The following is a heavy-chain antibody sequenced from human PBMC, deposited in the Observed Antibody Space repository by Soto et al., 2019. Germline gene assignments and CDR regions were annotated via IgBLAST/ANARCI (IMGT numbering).Heavy chain of an antibody. CDR2: IYTSGST. D-gene: IGHD3-22*01. CDR1: GGSISSYY. J-gene: IGHJ4*02. Sequence: QSLPCTVSGGSISSYYWSWIRQPAGKGLEWIGRIYTSGSTNYNPSLRSRVTMSVDTSKNQFSLKLSSVTAADTAVYYCARSGYYYDSSGYATHDYWGQGXLLTVYS. CDR3: ARSGYYYDSSGYATHDY. V-gene: IGHV4-4*07.